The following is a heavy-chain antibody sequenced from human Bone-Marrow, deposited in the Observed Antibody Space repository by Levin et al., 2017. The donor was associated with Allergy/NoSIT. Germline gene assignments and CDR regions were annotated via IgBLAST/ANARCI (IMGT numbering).Heavy chain of an antibody. CDR1: GFTFNNFA. CDR3: AKQAITPTHFDS. Sequence: GASVKVSCAVSGFTFNNFAMTWVRQASGKGLEWVSAISGSGTNTFYADSVQGRFTISRDNSQNTLFLQMNSLRAEDTAVYYCAKQAITPTHFDSWGQGTLVTVSS. CDR2: ISGSGTNT. D-gene: IGHD1-14*01. J-gene: IGHJ4*02. V-gene: IGHV3-23*01.